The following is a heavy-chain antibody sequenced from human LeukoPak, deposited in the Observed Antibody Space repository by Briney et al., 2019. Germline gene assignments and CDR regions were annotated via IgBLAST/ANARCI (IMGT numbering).Heavy chain of an antibody. CDR1: GFTFSSYE. V-gene: IGHV3-48*03. CDR3: ARDVSGSFDY. D-gene: IGHD6-19*01. J-gene: IGHJ4*02. Sequence: PGGSLRLSCEASGFTFSSYEMNWVRQAPGKGLEWVSYISSSGSTIYYADSVKGRFTISRDNAKNSLYLQMNSLRAEDTAVYYCARDVSGSFDYWGQGTLVTVSS. CDR2: ISSSGSTI.